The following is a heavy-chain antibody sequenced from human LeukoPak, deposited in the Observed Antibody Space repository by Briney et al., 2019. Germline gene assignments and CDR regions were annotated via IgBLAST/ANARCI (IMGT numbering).Heavy chain of an antibody. CDR2: INPNSGNT. V-gene: IGHV1-8*01. CDR3: VKAIMTTVTTFWFDP. D-gene: IGHD4-17*01. Sequence: VASVKGSCTTPGFTFSRDEINGVRQGTGEGLLWVGCINPNSGNTGAAQTFQGRLTITRDTSITTAYMELSSLRSDDTAVYYCVKAIMTTVTTFWFDPWGQGTLVTVSS. J-gene: IGHJ5*02. CDR1: GFTFSRDE.